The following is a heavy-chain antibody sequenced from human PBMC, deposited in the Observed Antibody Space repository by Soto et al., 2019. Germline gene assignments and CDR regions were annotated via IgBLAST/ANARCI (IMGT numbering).Heavy chain of an antibody. Sequence: EVQLLESGGGLEQPGGSLRLSCAASGFTFSTHYMSWVRQAPGRGLEWVSLITGSSRNTYYADSVKGRFTISRDNAKNTVYLQMHSLRADDTDVYYCATAEEGSCLPKSYLDYWGQATLVTVSS. CDR1: GFTFSTHY. D-gene: IGHD6-19*01. CDR2: ITGSSRNT. CDR3: ATAEEGSCLPKSYLDY. J-gene: IGHJ4*02. V-gene: IGHV3-23*01.